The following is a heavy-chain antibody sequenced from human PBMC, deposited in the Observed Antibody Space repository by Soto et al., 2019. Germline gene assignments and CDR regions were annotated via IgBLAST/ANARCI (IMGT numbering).Heavy chain of an antibody. J-gene: IGHJ4*02. CDR3: ARENGQQHSYSDY. Sequence: QVQLVQSGAEVKKPGSSVKVSGKASGGTFSNYAFSWVRQAPGQGLEWMGGIIPIFGVGNYAQKFQDRVTIIADESTNTVYMELSSLRSEDTAVYYCARENGQQHSYSDYWGQGTLVTVSS. D-gene: IGHD2-8*01. CDR1: GGTFSNYA. V-gene: IGHV1-69*12. CDR2: IIPIFGVG.